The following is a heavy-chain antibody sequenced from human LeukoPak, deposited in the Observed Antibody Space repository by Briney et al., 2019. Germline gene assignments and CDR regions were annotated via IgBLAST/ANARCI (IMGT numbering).Heavy chain of an antibody. J-gene: IGHJ4*02. Sequence: PGGSLRLSCAASGFTFSSYAMHWVRQAPGKGLEWVAVISYDGSNKYYADSVKGRFTISRDNSKNTLYLQMNSLRAEGTAVYYCAREAVAGYYFDYWGQGTLVTVSS. CDR2: ISYDGSNK. CDR1: GFTFSSYA. CDR3: AREAVAGYYFDY. D-gene: IGHD6-19*01. V-gene: IGHV3-30-3*01.